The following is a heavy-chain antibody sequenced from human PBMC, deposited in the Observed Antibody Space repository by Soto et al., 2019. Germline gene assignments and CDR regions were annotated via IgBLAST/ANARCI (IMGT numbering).Heavy chain of an antibody. CDR1: GFTFSSYG. CDR3: ARDYYGSSGSHDLILD. J-gene: IGHJ4*02. CDR2: IWYDGSNK. D-gene: IGHD3-22*01. V-gene: IGHV3-33*01. Sequence: GGSLRLSCAASGFTFSSYGMHWVHQAPGKGLEWVAVIWYDGSNKYYADSVKGRFTISRDNSKNTLYLQMNSLRAEDTAVYYCARDYYGSSGSHDLILDWGQGTLVTLSS.